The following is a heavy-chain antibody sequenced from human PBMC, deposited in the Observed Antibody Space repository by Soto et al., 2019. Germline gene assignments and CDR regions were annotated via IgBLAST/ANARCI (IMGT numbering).Heavy chain of an antibody. D-gene: IGHD1-26*01. V-gene: IGHV3-33*01. CDR1: GVPFGSYC. Sequence: GGPRGLACASYGVPFGSYCMHWVRQAPGKGLEWVAVIWYDGSNKYYADSVKGRFTISRDNSKNTLYLQMNSLRAEDTAVYYCARDGVGALDYWGQGTLVTVSS. CDR3: ARDGVGALDY. CDR2: IWYDGSNK. J-gene: IGHJ4*02.